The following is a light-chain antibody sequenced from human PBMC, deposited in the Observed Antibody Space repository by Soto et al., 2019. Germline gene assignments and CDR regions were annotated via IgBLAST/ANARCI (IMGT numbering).Light chain of an antibody. CDR2: GAS. Sequence: EIVLTQSPGTLSLSPGEEATISCRASQSVDSNYLAWYQQKPGQTPRLIIYGASGRADGIPHRFSGSGFGTYVALTISKVEREDCAVYDCQQYGTPRSVTFGQGTRLDI. J-gene: IGKJ5*01. CDR1: QSVDSNY. V-gene: IGKV3-20*01. CDR3: QQYGTPRSVT.